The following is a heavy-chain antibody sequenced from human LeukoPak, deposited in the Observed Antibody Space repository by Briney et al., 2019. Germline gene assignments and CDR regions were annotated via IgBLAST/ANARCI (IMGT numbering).Heavy chain of an antibody. Sequence: SETLSLTCAVSGFSISENRYWSWVRQPPGKGLEWIGEIHHNGKSDHNPSLKSRVTISVDKSKNELSLNLRSVTAADMAVYYCARHCSGDCFRAFDYWGQGLSVIVSS. CDR1: GFSISENRY. CDR2: IHHNGKS. V-gene: IGHV4-4*02. J-gene: IGHJ4*02. D-gene: IGHD2-21*02. CDR3: ARHCSGDCFRAFDY.